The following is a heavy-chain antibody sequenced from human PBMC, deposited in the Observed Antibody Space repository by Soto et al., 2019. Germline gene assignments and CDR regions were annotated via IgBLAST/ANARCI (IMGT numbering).Heavy chain of an antibody. J-gene: IGHJ6*02. CDR3: ARDRLGYCTSTSCYYGMDV. V-gene: IGHV4-30-4*01. D-gene: IGHD2-2*01. Sequence: SETLSLTCTVSGGPVSSGDYYWTWIRQPPGKGLEWIGSIHSRGNIYYNPSLKSRLAISADTSRNQFSLRLSSVTAADTAVYYCARDRLGYCTSTSCYYGMDVWGQGTTVTVSS. CDR2: IHSRGNI. CDR1: GGPVSSGDYY.